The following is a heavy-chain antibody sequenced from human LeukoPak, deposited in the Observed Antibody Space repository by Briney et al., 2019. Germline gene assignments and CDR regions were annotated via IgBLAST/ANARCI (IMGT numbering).Heavy chain of an antibody. CDR1: GGSISNYY. Sequence: SETLSLTCTVFGGSISNYYWRWIRQPPGKGRGWVGYIYYTGSANYNPSLKSRVTMSVVTSKNKFSLRLTSVTAADTAVYYCARHSSSWYNAFTIWGQGTMVTVSS. J-gene: IGHJ3*02. CDR2: IYYTGSA. V-gene: IGHV4-59*08. D-gene: IGHD6-13*01. CDR3: ARHSSSWYNAFTI.